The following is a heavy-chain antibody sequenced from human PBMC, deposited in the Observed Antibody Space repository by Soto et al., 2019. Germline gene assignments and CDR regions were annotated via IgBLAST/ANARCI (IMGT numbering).Heavy chain of an antibody. J-gene: IGHJ6*02. D-gene: IGHD5-18*01. CDR3: AKGGYSYGFQTHYYYGMDV. CDR1: GFPFSSYG. V-gene: IGHV3-30*18. Sequence: QLGGSLRLSCAASGFPFSSYGMHWVRQAPGKGLEGVAVISYDGSNKYYADSVKGRFTISRDNSKNTLYLQMNSLRAEDTAVYYCAKGGYSYGFQTHYYYGMDVWGQGTTVTVSS. CDR2: ISYDGSNK.